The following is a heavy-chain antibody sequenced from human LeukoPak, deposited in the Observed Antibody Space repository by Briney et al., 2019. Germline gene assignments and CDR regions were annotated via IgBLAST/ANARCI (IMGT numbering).Heavy chain of an antibody. Sequence: SETLSLTCAVYGGSFSGFYWSWIRQPPGKGLEWIGEINHSGSTNYNPSLKSRVTISVDTSKNQFSLELSSVTAADTAVYHCARARRAYQLLPNWFDPWGQGTLVTVSS. CDR2: INHSGST. J-gene: IGHJ5*02. CDR3: ARARRAYQLLPNWFDP. CDR1: GGSFSGFY. V-gene: IGHV4-34*01. D-gene: IGHD2-2*01.